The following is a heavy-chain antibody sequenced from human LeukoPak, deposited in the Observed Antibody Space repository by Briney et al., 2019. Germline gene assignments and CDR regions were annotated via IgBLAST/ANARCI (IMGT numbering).Heavy chain of an antibody. CDR2: ISWNSGSI. CDR1: GFTFDDYA. J-gene: IGHJ4*02. D-gene: IGHD6-13*01. V-gene: IGHV3-9*01. Sequence: GGSLRLSCAASGFTFDDYAMHWVRQAPGKGLEWVSGISWNSGSIGYADSVKGRFTISRDNAKNSLYLQMNSLRAEDTALYYCAKERYSSSWYLGQYYFDYWGQGTLVTVSS. CDR3: AKERYSSSWYLGQYYFDY.